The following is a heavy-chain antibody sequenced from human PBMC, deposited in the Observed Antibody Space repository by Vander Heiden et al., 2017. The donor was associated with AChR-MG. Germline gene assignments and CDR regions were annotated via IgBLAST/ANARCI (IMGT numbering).Heavy chain of an antibody. CDR1: GGSISRGGYY. V-gene: IGHV4-31*03. J-gene: IGHJ5*02. Sequence: QVQLQESGPGLVKPSQTLSLTCPVSGGSISRGGYYWSWIRQHPGKGLEWIGYIYYSGYTDYNPSLKSRVTISVDTSKNQFSLKLSSVTAADTAVYYCARDVGRAWFDPWGQGTLVTVSS. CDR2: IYYSGYT. CDR3: ARDVGRAWFDP. D-gene: IGHD1-26*01.